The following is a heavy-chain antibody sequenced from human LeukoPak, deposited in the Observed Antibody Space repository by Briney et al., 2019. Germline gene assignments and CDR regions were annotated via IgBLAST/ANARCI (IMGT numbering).Heavy chain of an antibody. Sequence: GESLKISCKGSGYSFTSYWIGWVRQMSGKGLEWMGIIYPGDPDTRYSPSFQGQVTISADKSISTAYLQWSSLKASDTAMYYCARRQVLMSTDAFDIWGQGTMVTVSS. CDR1: GYSFTSYW. CDR2: IYPGDPDT. J-gene: IGHJ3*02. V-gene: IGHV5-51*01. D-gene: IGHD3-9*01. CDR3: ARRQVLMSTDAFDI.